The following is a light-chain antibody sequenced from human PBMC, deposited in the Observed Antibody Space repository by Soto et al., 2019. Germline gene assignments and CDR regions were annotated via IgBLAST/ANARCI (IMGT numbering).Light chain of an antibody. CDR1: QSIGLA. V-gene: IGKV3-11*01. Sequence: EIVLTQSPATLSLSPGERATLSCRASQSIGLAIAWYQHKPGQAPRLLIFDASQRATGIPARFRGSGSGTDFTLTISSLQSEDFAVYYCQHYNTWPWTFGQGTKVEIK. CDR3: QHYNTWPWT. J-gene: IGKJ1*01. CDR2: DAS.